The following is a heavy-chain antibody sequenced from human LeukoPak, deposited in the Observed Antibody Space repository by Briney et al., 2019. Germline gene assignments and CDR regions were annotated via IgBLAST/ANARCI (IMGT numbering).Heavy chain of an antibody. CDR3: ARDEPYDYESNGYLDF. CDR1: GFPFSSYW. Sequence: GGSLRLSCAASGFPFSSYWMSWVRQAPGKGLEWVANIRHDGSETYYVDSLRGRFTISRDNAKNLVYLQMSSLRAEDTAIYYCARDEPYDYESNGYLDFWGQGTVVTVSS. J-gene: IGHJ4*02. D-gene: IGHD3-22*01. CDR2: IRHDGSET. V-gene: IGHV3-7*01.